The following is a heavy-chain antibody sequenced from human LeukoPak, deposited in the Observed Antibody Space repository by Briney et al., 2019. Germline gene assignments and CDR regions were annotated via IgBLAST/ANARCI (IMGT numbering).Heavy chain of an antibody. CDR2: INHSGST. J-gene: IGHJ6*02. V-gene: IGHV4-34*01. D-gene: IGHD3-16*02. Sequence: SETLSLTCAVYGGSFSGYYWSWIRQPPGKGLEWIGEINHSGSTNYNPSLKSRVTISVDTSKNQFSLKLSSVTAADTAVYYCARSGYNYYYGMDVWGQGTTVTVSS. CDR1: GGSFSGYY. CDR3: ARSGYNYYYGMDV.